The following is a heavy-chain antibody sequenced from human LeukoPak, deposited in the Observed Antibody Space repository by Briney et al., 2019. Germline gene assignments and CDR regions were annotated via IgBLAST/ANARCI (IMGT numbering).Heavy chain of an antibody. CDR1: GFTFSTYW. V-gene: IGHV3-74*01. CDR2: IKSDGST. Sequence: GGSLRLSCAASGFTFSTYWMHWVRQAPGKGLVWVSRIKSDGSTNYADSVKGRFTISRDNAKNTLSLQMNSLRPEDTGWYYCARAPSEIGGYYPEYFRHWGQGTLVTVSS. J-gene: IGHJ1*01. D-gene: IGHD3-3*01. CDR3: ARAPSEIGGYYPEYFRH.